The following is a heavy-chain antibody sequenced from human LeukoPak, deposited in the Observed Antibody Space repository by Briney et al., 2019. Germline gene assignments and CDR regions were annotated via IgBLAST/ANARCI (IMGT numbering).Heavy chain of an antibody. CDR1: GGSISGYY. V-gene: IGHV4-59*12. CDR3: ARLGYSYGFDY. D-gene: IGHD5-18*01. CDR2: IFYSGST. Sequence: SETLSLTCTVSGGSISGYYWSWIRQPPGKGLEWIGYIFYSGSTNYNPSLKSRVTISVDTSKNQFSLKLSSVTAADTAVYYCARLGYSYGFDYWGQGTLVTVSS. J-gene: IGHJ4*02.